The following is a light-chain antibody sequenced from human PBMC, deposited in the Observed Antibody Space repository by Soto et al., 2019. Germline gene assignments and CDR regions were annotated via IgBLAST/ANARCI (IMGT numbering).Light chain of an antibody. CDR1: QSVSSY. J-gene: IGKJ3*01. CDR2: DAS. V-gene: IGKV3-11*01. CDR3: QQRSNWSRLFT. Sequence: EIVLTQSPATLSLSPGERATLSCRASQSVSSYLAWYQQKPGQAPRLLIYDASNRATGIPARFSGSGSGTDFTLTVISLESEAFAVHYCQQRSNWSRLFTFGPGTKVDIK.